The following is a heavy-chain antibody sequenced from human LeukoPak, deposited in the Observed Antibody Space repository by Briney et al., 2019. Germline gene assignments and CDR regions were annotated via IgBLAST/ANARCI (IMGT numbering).Heavy chain of an antibody. Sequence: SETLPLTCTVSGGSISGGYWSWIRQPPGRGLEWIGYVYTSGSTNYNPSLKSRVTISVDTSKSQFALKLSSVTAADTAVYYCAKSYFDYSTYYSYYFNLWGQGALVTVSS. CDR3: AKSYFDYSTYYSYYFNL. CDR2: VYTSGST. CDR1: GGSISGGY. V-gene: IGHV4-4*09. D-gene: IGHD4-11*01. J-gene: IGHJ4*02.